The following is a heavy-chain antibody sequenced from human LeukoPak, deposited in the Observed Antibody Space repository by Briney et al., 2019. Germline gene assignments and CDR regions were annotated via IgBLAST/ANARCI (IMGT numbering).Heavy chain of an antibody. CDR1: GFTFSNAW. Sequence: GGSLRLSCAASGFTFSNAWMSWVRQAPGKGLEWGGRIKSKTDGGTTDYAAPVKGRFTISRDDSKNTLYLQMNSLKTEDTAVYYCTTHSYFDYWGQGTLVTVSS. CDR2: IKSKTDGGTT. CDR3: TTHSYFDY. V-gene: IGHV3-15*01. J-gene: IGHJ4*02.